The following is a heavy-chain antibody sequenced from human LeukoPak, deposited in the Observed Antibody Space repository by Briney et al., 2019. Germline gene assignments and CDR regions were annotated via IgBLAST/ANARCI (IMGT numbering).Heavy chain of an antibody. CDR2: LYYSGST. CDR1: GGSISSTSYY. D-gene: IGHD6-13*01. V-gene: IGHV4-39*01. CDR3: ARSVYSTSVDS. Sequence: SETLSLTCTVSGGSISSTSYYWGWIRQPPGKGLEWIGSLYYSGSTYCNPSLKSRATISVDTSKNQLSLKLSSVTASDTAVYYCARSVYSTSVDSWGQGTLVTVSS. J-gene: IGHJ4*02.